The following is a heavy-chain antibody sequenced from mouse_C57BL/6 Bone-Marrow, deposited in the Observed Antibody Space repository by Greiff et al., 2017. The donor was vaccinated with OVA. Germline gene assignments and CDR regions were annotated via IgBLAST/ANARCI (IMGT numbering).Heavy chain of an antibody. V-gene: IGHV5-17*01. CDR3: ARRNWDGVDY. Sequence: DVQLVESGGGLVKPGGSLKLSCAASGFTFSDYGMHWVRQAPEKGLEWVAYISSGSSTIYYADTVKGRFTISRDNAKNTLFLQMTSLRSEDTAMYYCARRNWDGVDYWGQGTTLTVSS. CDR1: GFTFSDYG. D-gene: IGHD4-1*01. CDR2: ISSGSSTI. J-gene: IGHJ2*01.